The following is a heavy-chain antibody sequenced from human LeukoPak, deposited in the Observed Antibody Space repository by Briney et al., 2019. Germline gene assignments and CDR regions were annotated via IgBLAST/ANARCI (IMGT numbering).Heavy chain of an antibody. J-gene: IGHJ3*02. V-gene: IGHV3-23*01. Sequence: GGSLRLSCAASGFNLSSYSMNWVRQAPGKGLEWVSAISGSGGSTYYADSVKGRFTISRDNSKNTLYLQMNSLRAEDTAVYYCAKDEDAFDIWGQGTMVTVSS. CDR2: ISGSGGST. CDR1: GFNLSSYS. CDR3: AKDEDAFDI.